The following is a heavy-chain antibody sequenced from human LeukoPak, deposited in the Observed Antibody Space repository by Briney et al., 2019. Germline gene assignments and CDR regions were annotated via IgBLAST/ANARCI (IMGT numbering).Heavy chain of an antibody. CDR1: GDSVSSNSAA. V-gene: IGHV6-1*01. CDR3: ARVGSGWQKGFDY. J-gene: IGHJ4*01. D-gene: IGHD6-19*01. Sequence: SQTLSLTCAIYGDSVSSNSAAWNCIRQSPSRGLEWLGRTYYRSKWYHDYAVSVKSRIIINPDTSKNQFSLQLNSVTPEDTAVYYCARVGSGWQKGFDYWGQKPGHR. CDR2: TYYRSKWYH.